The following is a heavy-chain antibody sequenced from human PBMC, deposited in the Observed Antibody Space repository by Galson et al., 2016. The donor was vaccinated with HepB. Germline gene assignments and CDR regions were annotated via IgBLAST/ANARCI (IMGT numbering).Heavy chain of an antibody. Sequence: SLRLSCAASGFTFSDYAMHWVRQAPGRGLEWVAVIWYDGSNTYYADSVKGRFTISRDNSRNTQYLQMNSLRGEDTAIYCCARTRRSSGWQYYYGLDVWGQGTTVTVS. CDR3: ARTRRSSGWQYYYGLDV. CDR1: GFTFSDYA. D-gene: IGHD3-10*01. J-gene: IGHJ6*02. V-gene: IGHV3-33*01. CDR2: IWYDGSNT.